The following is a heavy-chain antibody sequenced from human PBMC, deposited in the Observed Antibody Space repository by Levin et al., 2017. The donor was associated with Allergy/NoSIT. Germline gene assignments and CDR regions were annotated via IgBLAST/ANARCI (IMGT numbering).Heavy chain of an antibody. CDR1: GFTFSSYA. CDR3: ARDSGPYYFDY. Sequence: LSLTCAASGFTFSSYAMHWVRQAPGKGLEWVAVISYDGSNKYYADSVKGRFTISRDNSKNTLYLQMNSLRAEDTAVYYCARDSGPYYFDYWGQGTLVTVSS. J-gene: IGHJ4*02. V-gene: IGHV3-30-3*01. CDR2: ISYDGSNK.